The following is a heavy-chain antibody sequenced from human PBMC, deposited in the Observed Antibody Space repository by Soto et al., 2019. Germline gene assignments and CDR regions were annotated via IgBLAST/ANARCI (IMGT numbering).Heavy chain of an antibody. CDR2: INQDGSEK. Sequence: PXGALRLSCEASGFPFSDNCMSWVRQAPGKGLEWVANINQDGSEKYYLDSVKGRFSISRDSAKKSLYLQMNSLRAEDTAVYYCARRNRANSYCRRTFDLWGQGTLVTVSS. V-gene: IGHV3-7*01. J-gene: IGHJ4*02. CDR1: GFPFSDNC. D-gene: IGHD1-26*01. CDR3: ARRNRANSYCRRTFDL.